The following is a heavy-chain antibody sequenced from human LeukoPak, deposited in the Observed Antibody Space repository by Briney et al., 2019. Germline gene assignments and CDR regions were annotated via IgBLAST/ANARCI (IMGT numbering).Heavy chain of an antibody. CDR1: GYTFTSYH. CDR2: INPSGGST. Sequence: ASVKVSCKSSGYTFTSYHMHWVRQAPGQGLEIMGIINPSGGSTTYAQKFQGRVTMTRDTSTSTVYMELSSLRSEDTAVYYCAKLAAAGTAHYYFDYWGQGTLVTVSS. J-gene: IGHJ4*02. V-gene: IGHV1-46*01. D-gene: IGHD6-13*01. CDR3: AKLAAAGTAHYYFDY.